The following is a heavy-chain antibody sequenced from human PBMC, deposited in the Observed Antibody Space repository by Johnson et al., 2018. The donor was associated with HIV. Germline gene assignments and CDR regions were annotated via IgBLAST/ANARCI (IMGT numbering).Heavy chain of an antibody. CDR3: ARRYSGMVQGRDAFDI. V-gene: IGHV3-23*04. J-gene: IGHJ3*02. D-gene: IGHD3-10*01. CDR1: GFTFSSYA. CDR2: ISGTGGST. Sequence: VQLVESGGGVVQPGGSLRLSCAASGFTFSSYAMSWVRQAPGKGLEWVSVISGTGGSTNYADYVKGRFTISRDNSKNTLYLQMNSLRAEDTAVYYCARRYSGMVQGRDAFDIWGQGTMVTVSS.